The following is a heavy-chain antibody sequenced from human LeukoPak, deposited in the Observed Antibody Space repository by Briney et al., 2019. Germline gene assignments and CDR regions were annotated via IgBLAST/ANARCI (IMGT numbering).Heavy chain of an antibody. V-gene: IGHV1-69*13. D-gene: IGHD3-22*01. CDR3: ASSYYYDGSGYYSHYYFDY. Sequence: SVKVSCKASGGTFSSYAISWVRQAPRQGPEWMGGIIPIFGTANYAQKFQGRVTITADESTSTAYMELSSLRSEDTAVYYCASSYYYDGSGYYSHYYFDYWGQGTLVTVSS. CDR1: GGTFSSYA. J-gene: IGHJ4*02. CDR2: IIPIFGTA.